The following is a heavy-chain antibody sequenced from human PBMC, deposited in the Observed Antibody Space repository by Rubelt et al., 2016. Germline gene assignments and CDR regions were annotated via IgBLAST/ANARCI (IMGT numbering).Heavy chain of an antibody. D-gene: IGHD2-15*01. J-gene: IGHJ3*02. Sequence: QLQLQESGPGLVKPSETLSLTCTVSGGSISSSSYYWGWIRQPPGKGLEWIGYIYHSGSTYYNPSLKCRVTISVDRSKNQFSLKLSSVTAADTAVYYCARDLCSGGSCYSGAFDIWGQGTMVTVSS. V-gene: IGHV4-39*07. CDR2: IYHSGST. CDR3: ARDLCSGGSCYSGAFDI. CDR1: GGSISSSSYY.